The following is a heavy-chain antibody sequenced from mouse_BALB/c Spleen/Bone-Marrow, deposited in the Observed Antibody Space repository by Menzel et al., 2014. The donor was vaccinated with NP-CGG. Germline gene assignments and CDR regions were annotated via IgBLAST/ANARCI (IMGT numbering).Heavy chain of an antibody. Sequence: EVKLVESGGGLVQPGGSLRLSCTTSGFTFIDHYMSWVRQPPGKALEWLGFIRNKAYGYTTEYSASVKGRFTISRDNSQSILYLQMYTLRAEDSATYYCARFPMDYWGQGTSVTVSS. J-gene: IGHJ4*01. CDR1: GFTFIDHY. V-gene: IGHV7-3*02. CDR2: IRNKAYGYTT. CDR3: ARFPMDY.